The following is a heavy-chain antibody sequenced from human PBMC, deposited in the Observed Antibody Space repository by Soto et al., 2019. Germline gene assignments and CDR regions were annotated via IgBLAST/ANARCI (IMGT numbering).Heavy chain of an antibody. CDR1: GYTFTSYG. Sequence: QVHLVQSGAEVKKPGASVKGSCKASGYTFTSYGITWVRQAPGQGLEWMGWISAHNGNTDYAQKLQGRVIVTRDNSTSTAYMELRSLMSDDTAVYYCARGRYGDYWGQGALVTVSS. CDR3: ARGRYGDY. V-gene: IGHV1-18*01. CDR2: ISAHNGNT. D-gene: IGHD1-1*01. J-gene: IGHJ4*02.